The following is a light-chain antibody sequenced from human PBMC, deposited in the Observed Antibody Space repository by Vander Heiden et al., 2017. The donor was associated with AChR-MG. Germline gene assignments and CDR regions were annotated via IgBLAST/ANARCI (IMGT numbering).Light chain of an antibody. CDR1: SSNIGAGYD. Sequence: QSVLTQPPSVSGAPGQRVTISCTGSSSNIGAGYDVHWYQQLPGTAPKLLIYGNHNRPSGVPDRFSGSKSATSASLAITGLQAEYEADYYCQSYDSSLSFHVLFGGGTKLTVL. CDR2: GNH. CDR3: QSYDSSLSFHVL. J-gene: IGLJ2*01. V-gene: IGLV1-40*01.